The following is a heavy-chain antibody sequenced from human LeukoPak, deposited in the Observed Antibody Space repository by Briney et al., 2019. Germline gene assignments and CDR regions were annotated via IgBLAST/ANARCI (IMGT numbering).Heavy chain of an antibody. V-gene: IGHV3-23*01. Sequence: GGSLRLSCAASGFTFSNYAMSWVRQAPGKGLEWVSTITGSGGSTYYADSVKGRFTISRDNSKNTLYLQMNSLRAEDTAVYYCARDSGWYDYWGQGTLVTVSS. CDR2: ITGSGGST. J-gene: IGHJ4*02. D-gene: IGHD6-19*01. CDR1: GFTFSNYA. CDR3: ARDSGWYDY.